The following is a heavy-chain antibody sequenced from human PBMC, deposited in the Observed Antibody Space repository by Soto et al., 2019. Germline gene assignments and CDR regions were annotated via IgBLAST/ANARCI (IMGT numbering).Heavy chain of an antibody. CDR3: ARSPGYSASWGYFYYGMKI. CDR1: GYTFTNYG. CDR2: INTYHGNT. D-gene: IGHD6-13*01. Sequence: QVQLVQSGAELKKPGASVKVSCKASGYTFTNYGISWVRQAPGQGLEWMGWINTYHGNTKYAQKLQGRVTMTKDTSTSTAYMELTSLRSDGTAVYYCARSPGYSASWGYFYYGMKISCQGTTVIVSS. V-gene: IGHV1-18*01. J-gene: IGHJ6*02.